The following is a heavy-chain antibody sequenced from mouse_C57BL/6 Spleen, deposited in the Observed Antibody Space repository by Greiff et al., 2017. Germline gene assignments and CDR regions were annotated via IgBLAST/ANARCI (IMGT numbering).Heavy chain of an antibody. J-gene: IGHJ4*01. V-gene: IGHV1-52*01. CDR2: IDPSDSET. D-gene: IGHD2-5*01. Sequence: QVQLQQPGAELVRPGSSVKLSCKASGYTFTSYWMHWVKQRPIQGLEWIGNIDPSDSETHYTQQFKDKATLTVDKSSSTAYMQLSILTSEDSAVYDCARLPYYSNYVGGAMDYWGQGTSVTVSS. CDR1: GYTFTSYW. CDR3: ARLPYYSNYVGGAMDY.